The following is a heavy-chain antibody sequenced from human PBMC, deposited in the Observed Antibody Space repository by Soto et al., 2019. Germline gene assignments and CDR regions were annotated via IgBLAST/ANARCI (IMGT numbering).Heavy chain of an antibody. CDR1: GGSISSSSYY. D-gene: IGHD6-13*01. J-gene: IGHJ5*02. Sequence: QLQLQESGPGLVKPSETLSLTCTVSGGSISSSSYYWGWIRQPPGKGLEWIGSIYYSGSTYYNPSLKRLVTISEDTPKNQFSLKLSPVTAADTAVYYCAIPLQYSSGWSPEGHNWFDPWGQGTLVTVSS. CDR2: IYYSGST. V-gene: IGHV4-39*01. CDR3: AIPLQYSSGWSPEGHNWFDP.